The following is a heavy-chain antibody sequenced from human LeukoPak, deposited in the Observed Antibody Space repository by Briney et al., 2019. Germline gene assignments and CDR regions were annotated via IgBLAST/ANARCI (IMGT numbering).Heavy chain of an antibody. V-gene: IGHV1-2*02. CDR3: AREGREFGPHKLAGFDY. D-gene: IGHD3-10*01. CDR2: INPNSGAT. J-gene: IGHJ4*02. CDR1: GYMFTGNY. Sequence: GASVKVSCKASGYMFTGNYMHWVRQAPGQGLEWMGWINPNSGATNYVQEFQGRVTMTRDTSISTAYMELSGLRSDDTAIFYCAREGREFGPHKLAGFDYWGQGTLVTVSS.